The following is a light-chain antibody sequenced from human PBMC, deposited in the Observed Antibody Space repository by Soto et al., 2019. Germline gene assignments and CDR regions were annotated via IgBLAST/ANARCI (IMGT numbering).Light chain of an antibody. V-gene: IGLV2-14*01. CDR1: SSDVGGFDY. CDR2: EVN. Sequence: QSALTQPASVSGSPGQSITISCTGTSSDVGGFDYVSWYQQRPGKAPKLLIYEVNRRPSGVSNRFSGSKSGNAASLTVSALKAEDEADYYCTSYTRDTTYVFGTGTKVTVL. CDR3: TSYTRDTTYV. J-gene: IGLJ1*01.